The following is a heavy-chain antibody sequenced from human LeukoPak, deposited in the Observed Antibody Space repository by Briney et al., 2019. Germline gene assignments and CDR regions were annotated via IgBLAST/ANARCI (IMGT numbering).Heavy chain of an antibody. J-gene: IGHJ4*02. D-gene: IGHD5-12*01. CDR3: ARQGTIVAGTLGTTFDY. V-gene: IGHV5-51*01. CDR1: GYSFTNYW. CDR2: TYPGDSET. Sequence: GESLKISCKASGYSFTNYWIGWVRQMPGKGMEWMGITYPGDSETKYSPSFQGQVTISADNSINTAYLQWSSLRASDTAMYYCARQGTIVAGTLGTTFDYWGQGTLLTVSS.